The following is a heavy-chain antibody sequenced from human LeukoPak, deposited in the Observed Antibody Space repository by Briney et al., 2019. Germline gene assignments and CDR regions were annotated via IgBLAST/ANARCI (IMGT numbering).Heavy chain of an antibody. CDR2: IYSGGST. CDR1: GFTVSSNY. Sequence: PGGSLRLSCAASGFTVSSNYMSWVRQAPGKGLEWVSVIYSGGSTYYADSVKGRFTISRDNSKNTLYLQMNSLRAEDTAVYYCARDMSGGLQIAAADYEFDYWGQGTLVTVSS. V-gene: IGHV3-66*01. D-gene: IGHD6-13*01. CDR3: ARDMSGGLQIAAADYEFDY. J-gene: IGHJ4*02.